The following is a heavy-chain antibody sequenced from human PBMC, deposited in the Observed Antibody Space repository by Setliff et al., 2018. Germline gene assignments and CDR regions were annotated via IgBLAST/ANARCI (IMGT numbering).Heavy chain of an antibody. Sequence: SETLSLTCTVSGYSISSGYYWGWIRQPTGKGLEWLGSFFHTGNTYYNPSLEGRVTISVDTSNDQFSLKLSSVTAADTAVYYCARHLWGRYMAESSDYFDYWGQGSLVTVSS. CDR3: ARHLWGRYMAESSDYFDY. D-gene: IGHD3-3*02. CDR2: FFHTGNT. CDR1: GYSISSGYY. V-gene: IGHV4-38-2*02. J-gene: IGHJ4*02.